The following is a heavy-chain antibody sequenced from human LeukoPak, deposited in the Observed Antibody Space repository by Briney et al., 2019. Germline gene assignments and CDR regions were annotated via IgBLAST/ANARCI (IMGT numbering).Heavy chain of an antibody. Sequence: SETLSLTCAVYGGSFSGYYWSWIRQPPGKGLEWIGEINHSGSTNYNPSLKSRVTISVDTSKNQFSLKLSSVTAADTAVYYCAGKVVVAGDYYYGMNVWGQRTTVTVSS. CDR1: GGSFSGYY. CDR2: INHSGST. J-gene: IGHJ6*02. V-gene: IGHV4-34*01. CDR3: AGKVVVAGDYYYGMNV. D-gene: IGHD2-15*01.